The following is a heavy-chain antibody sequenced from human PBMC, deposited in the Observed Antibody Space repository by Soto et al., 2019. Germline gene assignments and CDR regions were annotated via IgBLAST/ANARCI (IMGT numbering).Heavy chain of an antibody. J-gene: IGHJ2*01. Sequence: SETLSLTCAVYGWSFSGYYWSWIRQPPGKGLEWIGEINHSGSTNYNPSLKSRVTISVDTSKNQFSLKLSSVTAADTAVYYCARGSKHRYCSSTSCYGGWWYFDLWGRGTLVTVSS. CDR2: INHSGST. V-gene: IGHV4-34*01. CDR1: GWSFSGYY. CDR3: ARGSKHRYCSSTSCYGGWWYFDL. D-gene: IGHD2-2*01.